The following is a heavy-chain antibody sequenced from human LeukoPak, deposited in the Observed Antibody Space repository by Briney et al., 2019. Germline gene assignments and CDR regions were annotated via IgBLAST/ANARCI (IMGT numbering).Heavy chain of an antibody. D-gene: IGHD6-19*01. J-gene: IGHJ4*02. Sequence: ASVKISCKASVYTFTDYAFSWVQQVPGQGLEWMGWIRAYNGDRNYPQKFQARVTMTTDTSTSTAYLDLWDLRSDDTGIYYCARDVGGKAVAGTIDYWGQGTLVTVSS. V-gene: IGHV1-18*01. CDR2: IRAYNGDR. CDR3: ARDVGGKAVAGTIDY. CDR1: VYTFTDYA.